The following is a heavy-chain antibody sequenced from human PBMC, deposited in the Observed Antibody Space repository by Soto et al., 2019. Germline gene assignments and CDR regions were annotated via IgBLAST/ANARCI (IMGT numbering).Heavy chain of an antibody. J-gene: IGHJ6*02. CDR2: IYYSGST. V-gene: IGHV4-39*01. Sequence: QLQLQESGPGLVKPSETLSLTCTVSGGSISSSSYYWGWIRQPPGKGLEWIGSIYYSGSTYYNPSLKSRVTISVDTSKNQFSLKLSSVTAADTAVYYCARQDGSDGSGSYYNVIRKADYYYYGMDVWGQGTTVTVSS. CDR1: GGSISSSSYY. CDR3: ARQDGSDGSGSYYNVIRKADYYYYGMDV. D-gene: IGHD3-10*01.